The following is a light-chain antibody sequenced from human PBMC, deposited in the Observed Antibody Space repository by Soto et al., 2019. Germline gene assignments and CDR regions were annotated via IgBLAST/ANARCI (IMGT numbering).Light chain of an antibody. J-gene: IGLJ3*02. CDR2: DVT. V-gene: IGLV2-14*03. CDR3: SSYTNKDTLL. Sequence: SALTQPASVSGSPGQSITISCTGTSSDVGGYDHVSWYQQHPGKAPKLIIYDVTVRPSGISPRFSGSKSDNTASLAVSGRQPEDEADYYCSSYTNKDTLLFGGGTKLTVL. CDR1: SSDVGGYDH.